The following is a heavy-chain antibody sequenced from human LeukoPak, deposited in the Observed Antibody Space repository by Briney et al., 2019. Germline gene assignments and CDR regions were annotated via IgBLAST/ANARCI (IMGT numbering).Heavy chain of an antibody. J-gene: IGHJ2*01. CDR3: ARTPGSSDYRGYQYWYFDL. D-gene: IGHD5-12*01. CDR2: IYPGHSDI. Sequence: GESLKISFKGSGYSFTSYWVAWVRLMPGKGLEWMGLIYPGHSDIRFSPSFQGQVTISADRSITTAYLQWNSLKASDTAIYYCARTPGSSDYRGYQYWYFDLWGRGTLVTVSS. V-gene: IGHV5-51*01. CDR1: GYSFTSYW.